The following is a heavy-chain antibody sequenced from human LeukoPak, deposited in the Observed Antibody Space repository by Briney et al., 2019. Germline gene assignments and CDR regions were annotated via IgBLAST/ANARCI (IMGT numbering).Heavy chain of an antibody. Sequence: GGSLRLSCAASGFTFTSYAMNWVRQAPGKGLEWVSGISGSGGNTYLADSVKGRFTISRDNSKKTLYLQMNSLRAEDTAVYYCAKASFPYYDDSRFDVWGQGTMVTVSS. CDR2: ISGSGGNT. CDR3: AKASFPYYDDSRFDV. J-gene: IGHJ3*01. D-gene: IGHD3-22*01. CDR1: GFTFTSYA. V-gene: IGHV3-23*01.